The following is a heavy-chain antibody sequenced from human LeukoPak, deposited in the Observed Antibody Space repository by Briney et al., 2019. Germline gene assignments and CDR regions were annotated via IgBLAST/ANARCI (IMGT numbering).Heavy chain of an antibody. Sequence: SETLSLTCAVSGYSISSGYYWGWIRQPPGKGLEWIGSIYYSGSTYYNPSLKRRVTISVDTSKNQFSLKLSSVTAADTAVYYCARVGYCSSTSCPRGAADYWGQGTLVTVSS. D-gene: IGHD2-2*01. J-gene: IGHJ4*02. V-gene: IGHV4-38-2*01. CDR1: GYSISSGYY. CDR3: ARVGYCSSTSCPRGAADY. CDR2: IYYSGST.